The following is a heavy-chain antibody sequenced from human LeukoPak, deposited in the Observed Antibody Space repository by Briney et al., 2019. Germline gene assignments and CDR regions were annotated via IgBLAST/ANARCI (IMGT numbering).Heavy chain of an antibody. CDR3: ARASSSWYLSPFDY. Sequence: GGSLRLSCAASGFTFSSYAMSWVRQAPGKGLEWVSYISSSGSTIYYADSVKGRFTISRDNAKNSLYLQMNSLRAEDTAVYYCARASSSWYLSPFDYWGQGTLVTVSS. CDR1: GFTFSSYA. J-gene: IGHJ4*02. V-gene: IGHV3-48*04. D-gene: IGHD6-13*01. CDR2: ISSSGSTI.